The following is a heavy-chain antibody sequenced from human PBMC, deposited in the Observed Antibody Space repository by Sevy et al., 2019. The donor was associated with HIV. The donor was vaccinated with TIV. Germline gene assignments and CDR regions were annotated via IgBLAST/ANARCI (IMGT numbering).Heavy chain of an antibody. V-gene: IGHV4-59*01. D-gene: IGHD3-22*01. CDR1: GGYINSYY. Sequence: SETLSLTCTVSGGYINSYYWSWIRQPPGKGLEWIGYIFYSGSTNYKPSLKSRVTISVDTSKNQFSLKLTSVTAADTAVYYCAREHYDSSGFDYWGQGTLVTVSS. J-gene: IGHJ4*02. CDR3: AREHYDSSGFDY. CDR2: IFYSGST.